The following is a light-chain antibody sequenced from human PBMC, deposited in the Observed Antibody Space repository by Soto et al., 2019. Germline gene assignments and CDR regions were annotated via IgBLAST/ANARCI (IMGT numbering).Light chain of an antibody. CDR2: DAS. Sequence: EIVLTQSPATLSLSPGETATLSCRASQSVSNYLAWYQQKPGQAPRLLIYDASNRATGIPARFSGSGSGSDFTLTISSLEPEDFAVYYCQQRSNWPPYTFGQGTKLEIK. CDR3: QQRSNWPPYT. CDR1: QSVSNY. J-gene: IGKJ2*01. V-gene: IGKV3-11*01.